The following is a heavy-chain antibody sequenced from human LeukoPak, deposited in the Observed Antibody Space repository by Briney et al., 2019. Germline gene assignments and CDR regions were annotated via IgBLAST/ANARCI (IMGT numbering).Heavy chain of an antibody. CDR2: IYTSGST. J-gene: IGHJ4*02. V-gene: IGHV4-4*07. Sequence: PSETLSLTCTVSGGSISNYYWSWIRQPAGKGLEWIGRIYTSGSTNYNPSLKSRVTMSIDTSKSQFSLKLNSVTAADTAVYYCARGGQQLSFFDYWGQGSLVTVSS. D-gene: IGHD6-13*01. CDR3: ARGGQQLSFFDY. CDR1: GGSISNYY.